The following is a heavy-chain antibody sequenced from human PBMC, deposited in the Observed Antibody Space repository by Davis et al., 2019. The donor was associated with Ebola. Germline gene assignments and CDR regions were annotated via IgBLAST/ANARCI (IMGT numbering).Heavy chain of an antibody. CDR1: GYSFTSYW. CDR3: ARHSRGIAGRQLDY. Sequence: KVSCKGSGYSFTSYWIGWVRQMPGKGLEWMGIIYPGDSGTSYSPSFQGQVTISSDKSITTAYLQWSSLKTSDTAIYYCARHSRGIAGRQLDYWGQGTLVTVSS. V-gene: IGHV5-51*01. J-gene: IGHJ4*02. D-gene: IGHD6-6*01. CDR2: IYPGDSGT.